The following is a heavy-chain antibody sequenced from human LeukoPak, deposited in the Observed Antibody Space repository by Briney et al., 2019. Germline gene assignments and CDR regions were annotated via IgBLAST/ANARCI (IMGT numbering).Heavy chain of an antibody. CDR2: IYYSGST. D-gene: IGHD3-9*01. V-gene: IGHV4-59*08. Sequence: SETLSLTCTVSGGSISSYYWSWIRQPPGKGLEWIGYIYYSGSTNYNPSLKSRVTISVDTSKNQFSLKLSSVTAADTAVYYCARTYYNILTGYYRDRFDPWGQGTLVTVSS. CDR3: ARTYYNILTGYYRDRFDP. CDR1: GGSISSYY. J-gene: IGHJ5*02.